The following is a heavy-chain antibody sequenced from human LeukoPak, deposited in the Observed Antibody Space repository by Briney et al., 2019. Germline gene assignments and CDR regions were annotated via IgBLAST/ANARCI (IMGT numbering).Heavy chain of an antibody. D-gene: IGHD4-11*01. V-gene: IGHV3-23*01. CDR1: GFTFSSYD. CDR3: ARSGGLQKFDY. J-gene: IGHJ4*02. Sequence: GGSLRLSCAASGFTFSSYDMSWVRQAPGKGLEWVSSISGSGGSTYYADSVKGRFTISRDTSKNTLYLQMNSLRTEDTAVYYCARSGGLQKFDYWGQGTLVTVSS. CDR2: ISGSGGST.